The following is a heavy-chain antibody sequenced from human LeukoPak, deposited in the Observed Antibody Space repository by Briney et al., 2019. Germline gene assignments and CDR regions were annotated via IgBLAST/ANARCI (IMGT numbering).Heavy chain of an antibody. CDR2: ISGRGAGT. CDR1: GFTFGSYA. D-gene: IGHD2-15*01. Sequence: GGSLRLSCAASGFTFGSYAMSWVRQAPGKGVEWVSSISGRGAGTYYADSVKGRFTISRDNSKNMLYLQLNSLRTEDTAVYYCARLATVVDPYWGQGALVTVSS. CDR3: ARLATVVDPY. V-gene: IGHV3-23*01. J-gene: IGHJ4*02.